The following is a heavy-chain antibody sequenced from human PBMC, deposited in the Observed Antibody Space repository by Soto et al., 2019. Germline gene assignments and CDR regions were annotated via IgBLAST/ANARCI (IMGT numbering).Heavy chain of an antibody. J-gene: IGHJ5*02. V-gene: IGHV1-3*01. Sequence: ASVKVSCTASGYIFTSYAMHWVRQAPGQRLEWMGWINAGNGKTVYAQKFQGRVTMTRNTSISTAYMDLSSLRSEDTAVYYCARGLLAYCTSGICRSWRFDPWGQGTLVTVSS. CDR1: GYIFTSYA. CDR3: ARGLLAYCTSGICRSWRFDP. CDR2: INAGNGKT. D-gene: IGHD2-8*01.